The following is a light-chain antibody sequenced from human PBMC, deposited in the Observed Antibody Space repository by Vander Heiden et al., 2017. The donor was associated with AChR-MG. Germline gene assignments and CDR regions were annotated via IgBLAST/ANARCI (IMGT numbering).Light chain of an antibody. Sequence: ILLTQSPATLSLSPGERATLSCRASQNINNYLVWYQQKPGQPPRLLIYGASKRATGTPTRFSGSGSGTDFTLTISSLEPEDFAVYYCQQRSDWPPDFGGGTKVEI. CDR1: QNINNY. V-gene: IGKV3-11*01. CDR3: QQRSDWPPD. J-gene: IGKJ4*01. CDR2: GAS.